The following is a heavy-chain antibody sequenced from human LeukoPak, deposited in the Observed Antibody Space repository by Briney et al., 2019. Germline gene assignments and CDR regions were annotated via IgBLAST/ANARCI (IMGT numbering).Heavy chain of an antibody. J-gene: IGHJ4*02. CDR3: ARGQGHTGY. CDR1: GGSISSGGYY. V-gene: IGHV4-30-4*01. CDR2: VYHSGSA. Sequence: PSETLSLTCTVSGGSISSGGYYWSWVRQSPGKGLEWIGYVYHSGSASYNPSLKSRLTISIDTSKNQFYLKLNSVTAADTAVYYCARGQGHTGYWGQGTLVTVSS.